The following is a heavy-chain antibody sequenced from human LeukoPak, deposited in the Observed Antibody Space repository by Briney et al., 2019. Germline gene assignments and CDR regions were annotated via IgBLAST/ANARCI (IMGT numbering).Heavy chain of an antibody. D-gene: IGHD3-10*01. CDR1: GGSFSGYY. Sequence: PSETLSLTCAVYGGSFSGYYWSWIRQPPGKGLEWIGEINHSGSTNYNPSLKSRVTMSVDTSKNQFSLKLSSVTAADTAVYYCAREYYYGSGKLRKPPGLFVFDYWGQGTLVTVSS. CDR3: AREYYYGSGKLRKPPGLFVFDY. V-gene: IGHV4-34*01. CDR2: INHSGST. J-gene: IGHJ4*02.